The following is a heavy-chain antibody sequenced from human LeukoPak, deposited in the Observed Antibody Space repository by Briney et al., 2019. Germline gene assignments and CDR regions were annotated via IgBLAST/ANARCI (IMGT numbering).Heavy chain of an antibody. CDR2: INHSGST. CDR3: ARRDRGHDAFDI. CDR1: GGSFSGYY. J-gene: IGHJ3*02. V-gene: IGHV4-34*01. Sequence: SGTLSLTCAVYGGSFSGYYWSWIRQPPGKGLEWIGEINHSGSTNYNPSLKSRVTVSVDTSKNQFSLKLSSVTAADTAVYYCARRDRGHDAFDIWGQGTMVTVSS.